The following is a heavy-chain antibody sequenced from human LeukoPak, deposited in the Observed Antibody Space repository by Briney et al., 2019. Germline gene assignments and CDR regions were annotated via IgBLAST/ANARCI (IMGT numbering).Heavy chain of an antibody. Sequence: SETLSLTCTVSGGSISSYYWSSIRQPPGKGLEWIGYIHYSGSTNYNPSLKSRVTISVDTSKNQFSLKLSSVTAADTAVYYCASTSLTTRFDYWGQGTLVTVSS. J-gene: IGHJ4*02. CDR3: ASTSLTTRFDY. CDR1: GGSISSYY. CDR2: IHYSGST. D-gene: IGHD4-11*01. V-gene: IGHV4-59*01.